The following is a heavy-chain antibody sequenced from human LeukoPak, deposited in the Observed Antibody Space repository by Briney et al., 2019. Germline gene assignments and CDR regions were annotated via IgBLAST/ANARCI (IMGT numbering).Heavy chain of an antibody. CDR1: GFTVSSNY. V-gene: IGHV3-48*01. Sequence: GGSLRLSCAASGFTVSSNYMSWVRQAPGKGLEWVSYISSSSSTIYYADSVKGRFTISRDNAKNSLYLQMNSLRAEDTAVYYCARVLNDYSNYLGYWGQGTLVTVSS. J-gene: IGHJ4*02. D-gene: IGHD4-11*01. CDR3: ARVLNDYSNYLGY. CDR2: ISSSSSTI.